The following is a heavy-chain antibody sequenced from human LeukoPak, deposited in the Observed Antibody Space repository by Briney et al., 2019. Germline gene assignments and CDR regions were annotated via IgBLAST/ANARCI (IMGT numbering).Heavy chain of an antibody. CDR3: ARHTIYDFWSGYLNWFDP. V-gene: IGHV4-39*01. Sequence: SETLSLTCTVSGGSISSSSYYWGWIRQPPGKGLEWIGSIYYSGSTYYNPSLKSRVTISVDTSKNQFSLKLSSVTAADTAVYYCARHTIYDFWSGYLNWFDPWGPGTLVTVSS. J-gene: IGHJ5*02. CDR1: GGSISSSSYY. CDR2: IYYSGST. D-gene: IGHD3-3*01.